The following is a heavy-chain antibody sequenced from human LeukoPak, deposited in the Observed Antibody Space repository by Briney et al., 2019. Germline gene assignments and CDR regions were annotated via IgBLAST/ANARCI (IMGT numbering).Heavy chain of an antibody. D-gene: IGHD3-10*01. CDR1: GFTFSSYA. J-gene: IGHJ6*04. CDR2: ISGSGGST. CDR3: AKDRMVRGLYGMDV. V-gene: IGHV3-23*01. Sequence: PGGSLRLSCAASGFTFSSYAMSWVRQAPGKGLEWVSAISGSGGSTYYADSVKGRFTISRDNSKDTVYLQMNSLRAEDTAVYYCAKDRMVRGLYGMDVWGKGTTVTVSS.